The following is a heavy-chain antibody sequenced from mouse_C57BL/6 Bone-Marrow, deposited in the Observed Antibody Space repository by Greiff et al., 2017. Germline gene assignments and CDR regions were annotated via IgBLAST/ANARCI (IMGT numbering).Heavy chain of an antibody. CDR1: GYTFTGYW. CDR2: ILPGSGST. V-gene: IGHV1-9*01. Sequence: QVQLQQSGAELMKPGASVKLSCKATGYTFTGYWIEWVKQRPGHGLEWIGEILPGSGSTNYNEKFKGKATFTADTSSNTAYMQLSSLTTEDSAIYYCAIGRRKLDGSSSVFAYWGQGALVTVSA. D-gene: IGHD1-1*01. CDR3: AIGRRKLDGSSSVFAY. J-gene: IGHJ3*01.